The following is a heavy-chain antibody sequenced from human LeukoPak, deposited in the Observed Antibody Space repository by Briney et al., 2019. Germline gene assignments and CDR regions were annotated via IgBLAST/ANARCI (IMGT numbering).Heavy chain of an antibody. CDR3: ARGGRQHGNWFDP. V-gene: IGHV1-2*02. D-gene: IGHD3-16*01. J-gene: IGHJ5*02. CDR2: IDPNTGGT. CDR1: GYTFTGYQ. Sequence: ASVKVSCKASGYTFTGYQIHWVRQAPGQGLEWMGWIDPNTGGTNYAQQFQGRVTMTRDTSIDTAYMELSRLRSDDTAVYYCARGGRQHGNWFDPWGQGTLVTVSS.